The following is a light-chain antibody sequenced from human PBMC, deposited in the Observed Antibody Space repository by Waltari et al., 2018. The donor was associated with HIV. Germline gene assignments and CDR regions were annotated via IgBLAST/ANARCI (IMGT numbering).Light chain of an antibody. CDR1: QSVSNY. CDR2: EPS. Sequence: EIVLTQSPATLSLSPGERATLSCRASQSVSNYLAWYQHTPGQSPRLLIDEPSKRATGTAARFSGSGSGTDFRLTISSLEPEDVGVYYCQQRSNWPPITFGQGTRVEIK. J-gene: IGKJ5*01. V-gene: IGKV3-11*01. CDR3: QQRSNWPPIT.